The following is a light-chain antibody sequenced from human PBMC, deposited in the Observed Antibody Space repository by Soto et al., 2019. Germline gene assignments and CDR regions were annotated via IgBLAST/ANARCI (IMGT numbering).Light chain of an antibody. CDR2: EVS. J-gene: IGLJ1*01. CDR3: SSYTSSSTNV. CDR1: SSDVGSYNL. Sequence: QSALTQPASVSGSPGQSITISCTGTSSDVGSYNLVSWYQQHPDKAPKLMIYEVSKRPSGVSNRFSGSKSGNTASLTISGLQAEDEADYYCSSYTSSSTNVFGTGTKVTVL. V-gene: IGLV2-14*02.